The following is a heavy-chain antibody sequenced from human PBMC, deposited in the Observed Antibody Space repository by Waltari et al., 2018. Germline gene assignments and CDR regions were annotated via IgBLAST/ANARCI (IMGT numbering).Heavy chain of an antibody. D-gene: IGHD3-3*01. V-gene: IGHV3-33*01. CDR2: IRNDGSDK. Sequence: VQLVESGGDVVQPGRSLRLSCSTSGFPFNNYGMPWVRQAPGKGLEWVAVIRNDGSDKFYADSVKGRFSISRDNSKNTLYLQMNSLRVEDTAFYYCARAEEGVVIALGAFDVWGQGTKVTVSS. CDR3: ARAEEGVVIALGAFDV. J-gene: IGHJ3*01. CDR1: GFPFNNYG.